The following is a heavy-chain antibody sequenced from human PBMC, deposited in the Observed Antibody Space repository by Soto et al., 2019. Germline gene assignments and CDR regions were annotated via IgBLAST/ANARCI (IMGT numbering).Heavy chain of an antibody. CDR1: GGSISSYY. J-gene: IGHJ4*02. CDR3: ARESRGDNDFWSGFLSY. CDR2: IYYSGST. D-gene: IGHD3-3*01. Sequence: QVQLQESGPGLVKPSETLSLTCTVSGGSISSYYWSWIRQPPGKGLEWIGYIYYSGSTNYNPSLKSRVTISVDTSKNQFSLKLSSVTAADTAVYYCARESRGDNDFWSGFLSYWGQGTLVTVSS. V-gene: IGHV4-59*01.